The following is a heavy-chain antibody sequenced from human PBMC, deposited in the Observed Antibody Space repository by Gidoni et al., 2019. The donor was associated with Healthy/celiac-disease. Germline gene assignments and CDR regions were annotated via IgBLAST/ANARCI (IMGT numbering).Heavy chain of an antibody. CDR2: ISSSGSTI. CDR1: GFTFSDYY. J-gene: IGHJ5*02. CDR3: ARGRDSSSWYSEWFDP. Sequence: QVQLVESGGGLVKPGGSLRLSCAASGFTFSDYYMSWIRQAPGKGLEWVSYISSSGSTIYYADSGKGRVTISRDNAKNSLYLQMNSLRAEDTAVYYCARGRDSSSWYSEWFDPWGQGTLVTVSS. V-gene: IGHV3-11*04. D-gene: IGHD6-13*01.